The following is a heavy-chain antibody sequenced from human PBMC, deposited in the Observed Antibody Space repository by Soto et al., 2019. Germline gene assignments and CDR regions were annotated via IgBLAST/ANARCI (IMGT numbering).Heavy chain of an antibody. Sequence: GSLRLSCAASGFNFINHWMHWVRQLPAEGLGWVSRITSDGKSKAYAESVKGRFAISRDNAKNTLYLQMNGLTAEDTAVYYCARESGDWPLNWFDPWGQGTLVTVSS. CDR2: ITSDGKSK. V-gene: IGHV3-74*01. CDR1: GFNFINHW. D-gene: IGHD2-21*02. CDR3: ARESGDWPLNWFDP. J-gene: IGHJ5*02.